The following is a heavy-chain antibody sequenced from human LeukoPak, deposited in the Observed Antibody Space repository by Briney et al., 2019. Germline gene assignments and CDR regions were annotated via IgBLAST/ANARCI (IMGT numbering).Heavy chain of an antibody. CDR2: ITSSSSYI. Sequence: GGSLRLSCAASGFSFSTYTMYWVRQAPGKGLEWVSSITSSSSYIYYADSVKGRFTISRDNAKNSLYLQMDSLRVEDTAEYYCARDPYSGNYGAYYYYYMDVWGKGTTVTVSS. CDR1: GFSFSTYT. D-gene: IGHD1-26*01. V-gene: IGHV3-21*06. J-gene: IGHJ6*03. CDR3: ARDPYSGNYGAYYYYYMDV.